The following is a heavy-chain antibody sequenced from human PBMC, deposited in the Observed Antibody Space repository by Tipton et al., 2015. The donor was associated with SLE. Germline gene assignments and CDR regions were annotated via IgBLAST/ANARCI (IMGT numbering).Heavy chain of an antibody. Sequence: LRLSCAVYGGSFSGYYWSWIRQPPGKGLEWIGEINHSGSTNHNPSLKSRVTISVDTSKNQFSLKLSSVTAADTAVYYCARVGHSTPDYWGQGTLVTVSS. CDR3: ARVGHSTPDY. V-gene: IGHV4-34*01. D-gene: IGHD2-2*01. J-gene: IGHJ4*02. CDR1: GGSFSGYY. CDR2: INHSGST.